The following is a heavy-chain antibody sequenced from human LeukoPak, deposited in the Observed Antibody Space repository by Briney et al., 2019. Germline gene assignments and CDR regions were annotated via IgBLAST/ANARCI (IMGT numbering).Heavy chain of an antibody. D-gene: IGHD3-3*01. J-gene: IGHJ5*02. CDR1: GFTFSSYA. V-gene: IGHV3-30*04. CDR3: ARDGTYYDFWSGYYNWFDP. CDR2: ISYDGSNK. Sequence: GGSLRLSCAASGFTFSSYAMHWVRQAPGKGLEWVAVISYDGSNKYYADSVKGRFTISRDNSKNTLYLQMNSLRAGDTAVYYCARDGTYYDFWSGYYNWFDPWGQGTLVTVSS.